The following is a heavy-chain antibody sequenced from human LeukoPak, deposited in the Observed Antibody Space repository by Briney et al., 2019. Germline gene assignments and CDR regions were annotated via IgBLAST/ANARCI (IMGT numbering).Heavy chain of an antibody. V-gene: IGHV1-24*01. CDR1: GYTLTELS. D-gene: IGHD5-12*01. CDR3: AAGPMSGYAPYNWFDP. J-gene: IGHJ5*02. Sequence: RASVKVSCKVSGYTLTELSMHWVRQAPGKGLEWMGGFDPEDGETIYAQKFQGRVTMTEDTSTDTAYMKLSNLRSDDTAVYYCAAGPMSGYAPYNWFDPWGQGTLVTVSS. CDR2: FDPEDGET.